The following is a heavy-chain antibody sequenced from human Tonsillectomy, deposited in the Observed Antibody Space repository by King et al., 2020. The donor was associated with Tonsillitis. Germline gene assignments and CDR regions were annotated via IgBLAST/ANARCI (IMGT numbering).Heavy chain of an antibody. CDR2: IYYSGSS. CDR1: GGSVSSGSYY. D-gene: IGHD5-18*01. J-gene: IGHJ4*02. Sequence: QVQLQESGPGLVKPSETLSLTCNVSGGSVSSGSYYWSWIRQPPGKGLEWIGYIYYSGSSNYNTSLKSRVTISVDTSKNQFSLQLSSVTAADTAVYYCARGSRGYSYGWGQGTLVTVSS. V-gene: IGHV4-61*01. CDR3: ARGSRGYSYG.